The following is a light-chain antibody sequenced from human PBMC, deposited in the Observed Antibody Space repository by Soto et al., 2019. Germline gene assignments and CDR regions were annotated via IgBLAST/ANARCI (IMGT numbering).Light chain of an antibody. Sequence: DIQMTQSPSTLSASVGDRVTITCRASQSISTWLAWYRQKPGEAPKLLIYEGSTLESGVSSRFRGSGSGTEFTLTISSLQPDDFATFYCQQYNTYSRTFGQGTKVEVK. CDR1: QSISTW. J-gene: IGKJ1*01. V-gene: IGKV1-5*03. CDR2: EGS. CDR3: QQYNTYSRT.